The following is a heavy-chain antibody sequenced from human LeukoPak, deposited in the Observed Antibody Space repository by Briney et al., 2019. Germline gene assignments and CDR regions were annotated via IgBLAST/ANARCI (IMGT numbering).Heavy chain of an antibody. J-gene: IGHJ4*02. CDR2: IWYDGSNK. CDR1: GITFSSYS. V-gene: IGHV3-33*08. Sequence: GGSLRLSCAASGITFSSYSMNWVRQAPGKGLEWVAVIWYDGSNKYYADSVKGRFTISRDNSKNTLYLQMNSLRAEDTAVYYCASGAAAGMGGFDYWGQGTLVTVSS. D-gene: IGHD6-13*01. CDR3: ASGAAAGMGGFDY.